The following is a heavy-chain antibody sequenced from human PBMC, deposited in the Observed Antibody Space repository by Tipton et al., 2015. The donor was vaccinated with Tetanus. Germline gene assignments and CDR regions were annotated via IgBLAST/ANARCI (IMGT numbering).Heavy chain of an antibody. D-gene: IGHD3-3*01. V-gene: IGHV4-34*01. J-gene: IGHJ3*02. CDR3: ARGGAPHYALWSGYSIHPAKAVDM. CDR1: GGSFSGNY. Sequence: TLSLTCAVYGGSFSGNYWSWIRQPPGKGLEWIGEINHSGNTNYNPSLKSRVTISGDTSKNRFSLNLSSVTAADTAVYYCARGGAPHYALWSGYSIHPAKAVDMWGQATMVTVAS. CDR2: INHSGNT.